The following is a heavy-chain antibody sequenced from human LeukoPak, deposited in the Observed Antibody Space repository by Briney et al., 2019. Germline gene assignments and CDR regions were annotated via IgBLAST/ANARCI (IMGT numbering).Heavy chain of an antibody. Sequence: GGSLRLSCAASGFTFSSYGMHWVRQAPGKGLEWVAFIRYDGSNKYYADSVKGRFTISRDNSKNTLYLQMNSLRAEDTAVYYCAKVASAKLRYFDWLLPFDYWGQGTLVTVSS. CDR1: GFTFSSYG. V-gene: IGHV3-30*02. CDR3: AKVASAKLRYFDWLLPFDY. D-gene: IGHD3-9*01. J-gene: IGHJ4*02. CDR2: IRYDGSNK.